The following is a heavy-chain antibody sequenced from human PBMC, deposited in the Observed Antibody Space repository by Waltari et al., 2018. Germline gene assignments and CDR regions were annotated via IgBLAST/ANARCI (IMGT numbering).Heavy chain of an antibody. CDR3: ARGRVPEISSGWGNPFDI. Sequence: QVQLVQSGAEVKKPGASVKVSCKASGYTFTSFHMHWVRQAPGQHLEGMGWMNPANGDTKSTQDFQGRVTIARDTSASTSSMELNSLRSEDMAVYYCARGRVPEISSGWGNPFDIWGQGTMVTVSS. J-gene: IGHJ3*02. D-gene: IGHD6-19*01. V-gene: IGHV1-3*03. CDR2: MNPANGDT. CDR1: GYTFTSFH.